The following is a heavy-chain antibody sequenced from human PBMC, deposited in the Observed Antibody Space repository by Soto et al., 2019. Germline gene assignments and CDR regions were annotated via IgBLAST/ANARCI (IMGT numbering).Heavy chain of an antibody. Sequence: ASVKVSCKASGYTFTSYGISWVRQAPGQGLEWMGWISAYKGNTNYAQKLQGRVTMTTDTSTSTAYMELRSLRSDDTAVYYCARNNLPYCSGGSCRYYYYYGMDVWGQGTTVTVSS. V-gene: IGHV1-18*01. CDR2: ISAYKGNT. CDR3: ARNNLPYCSGGSCRYYYYYGMDV. D-gene: IGHD2-15*01. CDR1: GYTFTSYG. J-gene: IGHJ6*02.